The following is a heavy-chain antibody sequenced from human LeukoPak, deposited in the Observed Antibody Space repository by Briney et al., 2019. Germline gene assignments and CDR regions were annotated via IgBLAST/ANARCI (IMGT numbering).Heavy chain of an antibody. Sequence: PSQTLSLTCTVSGDSISSGDYYWSWIRQPPGKGLEWMGRISSSGSTNYNPSLKSRVTMSVDTSKNQFSLKLSSVTAADTAVYYCARDRYYYDSSGYYYFDYWGQGTLVTVSS. V-gene: IGHV4-61*02. CDR3: ARDRYYYDSSGYYYFDY. CDR1: GDSISSGDYY. D-gene: IGHD3-22*01. J-gene: IGHJ4*02. CDR2: ISSSGST.